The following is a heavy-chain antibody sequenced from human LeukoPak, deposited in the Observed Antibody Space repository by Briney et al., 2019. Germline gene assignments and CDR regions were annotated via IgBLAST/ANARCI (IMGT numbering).Heavy chain of an antibody. J-gene: IGHJ4*02. Sequence: SETLSLTVSGGSISSSSGSYHWGWIRQPPGKGLEWIGSISHSGSTYYNPSLKSRVTISVDTSKNQFSLNLSSVTAADTAVYFCASDDYWGQGTLVTVSS. CDR1: GGSISSSSGSYH. V-gene: IGHV4-39*01. CDR2: ISHSGST. CDR3: ASDDY.